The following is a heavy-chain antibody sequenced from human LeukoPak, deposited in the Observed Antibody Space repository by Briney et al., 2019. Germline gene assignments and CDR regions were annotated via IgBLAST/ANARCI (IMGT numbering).Heavy chain of an antibody. CDR3: ARNVDEVVGALGDWFDP. CDR1: GGSISSYY. J-gene: IGHJ5*02. Sequence: SETLSLTCTVSGGSISSYYWSWIRQPPGKGLEWIGYIFYSGSTNYNPSLKSRVTISIDTSKNQFSLKLSSVTAADTAVYYCARNVDEVVGALGDWFDPWGQGTLVTVSS. CDR2: IFYSGST. D-gene: IGHD2-15*01. V-gene: IGHV4-59*08.